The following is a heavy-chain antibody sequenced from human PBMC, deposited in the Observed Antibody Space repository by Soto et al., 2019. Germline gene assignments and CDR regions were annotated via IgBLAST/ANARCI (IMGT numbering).Heavy chain of an antibody. CDR2: IHSSGGST. J-gene: IGHJ6*02. Sequence: GASVKVSGKASGYTFISYFIHWVRQAPGQGLEWMGIIHSSGGSTSYPQKFQGRVTMTRDTSTSTVYMELSSLRSEDTAVYYCARDRVAVAGIRYYYYGMDVWGQGTTVTVSS. CDR1: GYTFISYF. CDR3: ARDRVAVAGIRYYYYGMDV. V-gene: IGHV1-46*03. D-gene: IGHD6-19*01.